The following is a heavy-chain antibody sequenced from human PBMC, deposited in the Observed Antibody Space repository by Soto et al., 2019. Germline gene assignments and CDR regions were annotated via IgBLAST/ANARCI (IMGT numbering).Heavy chain of an antibody. CDR2: VYHSGTT. CDR1: GGSISSYY. J-gene: IGHJ4*02. Sequence: PSETLSLTCTVSGGSISSYYWSWIRQSPGKGPEWIGYVYHSGTTNYNPSLESRVTMSLDTSKNQFSLKLSAVTAADTAVYYCATRPPGGAYFAFFDYWGQGTLVTVSS. D-gene: IGHD2-21*01. V-gene: IGHV4-59*01. CDR3: ATRPPGGAYFAFFDY.